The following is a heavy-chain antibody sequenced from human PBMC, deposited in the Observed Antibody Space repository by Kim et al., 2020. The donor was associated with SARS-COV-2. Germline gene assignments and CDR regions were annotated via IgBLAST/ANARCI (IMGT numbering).Heavy chain of an antibody. Sequence: GGSLRLSCAASGFTFSSYAMSWVRQAPGKGLEWVSAISGSGGSTYYADSVKGRFTISRDNSKNTLYLQMNSLRAEDTAVYYCAKVVVGATSPYYYYYYGMDVWGPGTTVTVAS. J-gene: IGHJ6*02. V-gene: IGHV3-23*01. CDR3: AKVVVGATSPYYYYYYGMDV. D-gene: IGHD1-26*01. CDR2: ISGSGGST. CDR1: GFTFSSYA.